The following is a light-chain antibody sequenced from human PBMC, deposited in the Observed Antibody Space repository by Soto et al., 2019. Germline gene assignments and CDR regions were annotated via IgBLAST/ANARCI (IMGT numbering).Light chain of an antibody. CDR2: DVS. V-gene: IGLV2-11*01. Sequence: VLTQPRSVSGSPGQSVTISCTGTSSDVGGYNYVSWYQQHPGKAPKLMIYDVSKRPSGVPDRFSGSKSGNTASLTISGLQAEDEADYYCCSYAGSPYVFGTGTKVTVL. J-gene: IGLJ1*01. CDR1: SSDVGGYNY. CDR3: CSYAGSPYV.